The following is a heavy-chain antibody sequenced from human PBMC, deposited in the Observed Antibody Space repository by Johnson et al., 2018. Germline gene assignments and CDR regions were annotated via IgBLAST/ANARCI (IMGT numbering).Heavy chain of an antibody. CDR1: GFTFNGSA. Sequence: EVQLVESGGGLVQPGGSLKLSCAASGFTFNGSATHWVRQASGKGLEWVGRIRRKANSYATAYAASVKGRFIISRDDSKNTAYLQMNSLKTEDTAVYYCTYFYSGASQDYYYYYMDVWGKGTTVTVSS. CDR2: IRRKANSYAT. D-gene: IGHD2-21*02. V-gene: IGHV3-73*01. CDR3: TYFYSGASQDYYYYYMDV. J-gene: IGHJ6*03.